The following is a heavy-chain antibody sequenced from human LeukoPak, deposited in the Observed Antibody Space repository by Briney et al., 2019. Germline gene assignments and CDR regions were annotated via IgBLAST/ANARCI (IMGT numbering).Heavy chain of an antibody. V-gene: IGHV3-21*01. D-gene: IGHD2-15*01. CDR3: ARDGSDCSGGSCYHLVFDY. CDR1: GFTFSSYS. Sequence: GGSLRLSCAASGFTFSSYSMNWVRQAPGKGLEWVSSISSSSYIYYADSVKGRFTISRDNAKNSLYLQMNSLRAEDTAVYYCARDGSDCSGGSCYHLVFDYWGQGTLVTVSS. CDR2: ISSSSYI. J-gene: IGHJ4*02.